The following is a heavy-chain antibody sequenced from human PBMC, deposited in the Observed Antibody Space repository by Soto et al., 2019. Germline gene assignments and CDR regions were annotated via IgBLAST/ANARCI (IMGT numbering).Heavy chain of an antibody. CDR1: GFTFSSYG. V-gene: IGHV3-33*01. CDR3: ARNGGVAAAGVLDC. Sequence: QVQLVESGGGVVQPGRSLRLSCAASGFTFSSYGMHWVRQAPGKGLEWVAVIWYDGSNKYYADSVKGGFTISRDNSKNTLYLQMNSLRAEDTAVYYCARNGGVAAAGVLDCWGQGTLVTVSS. J-gene: IGHJ4*02. CDR2: IWYDGSNK. D-gene: IGHD6-13*01.